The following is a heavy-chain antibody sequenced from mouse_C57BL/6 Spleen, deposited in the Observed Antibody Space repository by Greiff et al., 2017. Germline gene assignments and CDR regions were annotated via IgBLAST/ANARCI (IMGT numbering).Heavy chain of an antibody. J-gene: IGHJ4*01. D-gene: IGHD2-2*01. Sequence: EVHLVESEGGLVQPGSSMKLSCTASGFTFSDYYMAWVRQVPEKGLEWVANINYDGSSTYYLDSLKSRFIISRDNAKNILYLQMSSLKSEDTATYYCAREGGTTMVTTRAMDYWGQGTSVTVSS. V-gene: IGHV5-16*01. CDR3: AREGGTTMVTTRAMDY. CDR1: GFTFSDYY. CDR2: INYDGSST.